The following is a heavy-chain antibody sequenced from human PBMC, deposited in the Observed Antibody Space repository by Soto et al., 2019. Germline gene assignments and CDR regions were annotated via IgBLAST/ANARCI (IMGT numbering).Heavy chain of an antibody. J-gene: IGHJ6*02. CDR2: IGTAGDT. D-gene: IGHD2-21*01. CDR1: GFTFSSYD. Sequence: GGSLRLSCAASGFTFSSYDMHWVRQATGKGLEWVSAIGTAGDTYYPGSVKGRFTISRENAKNSLYLQMNSLRAEDTAVYYCARVPRGSLFTGMDVWGQGTTVTVSS. V-gene: IGHV3-13*01. CDR3: ARVPRGSLFTGMDV.